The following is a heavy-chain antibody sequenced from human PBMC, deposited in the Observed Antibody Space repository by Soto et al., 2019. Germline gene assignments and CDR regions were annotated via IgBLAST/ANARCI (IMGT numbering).Heavy chain of an antibody. CDR2: INPSGGSA. V-gene: IGHV1-46*01. Sequence: ASVKVSCKASGYTFTSHYIHWVRQAPGQGLEWMGIINPSGGSATYAQKFQGRVVMTRDTSTSTVDMELSSLRSEDAAVYYCARAPPDWSKGACYPYWFDPWGQGTQVTVSS. D-gene: IGHD2-8*01. J-gene: IGHJ5*02. CDR3: ARAPPDWSKGACYPYWFDP. CDR1: GYTFTSHY.